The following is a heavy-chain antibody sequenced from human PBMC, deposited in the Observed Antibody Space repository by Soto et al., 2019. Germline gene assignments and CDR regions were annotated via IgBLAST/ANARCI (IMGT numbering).Heavy chain of an antibody. CDR2: ISGSGGST. J-gene: IGHJ2*01. D-gene: IGHD6-19*01. CDR3: AKDRLWLVSYGARYFDL. CDR1: GFTFSSYA. Sequence: GGSLRLSCAASGFTFSSYAMSWVRQAPGKGLEWVSAISGSGGSTYYADSVKGRFTISRDNSKNTLYLQMNGLRAEDTAVYYCAKDRLWLVSYGARYFDLWGRGTLVTVSS. V-gene: IGHV3-23*01.